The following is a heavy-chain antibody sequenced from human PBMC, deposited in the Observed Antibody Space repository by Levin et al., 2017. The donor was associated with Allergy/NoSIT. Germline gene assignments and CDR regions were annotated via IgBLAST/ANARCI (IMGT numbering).Heavy chain of an antibody. CDR3: ARGHPAAAYYYYYGMDV. D-gene: IGHD2-2*01. CDR2: TYYRSKWYN. CDR1: GDSVSSNSAA. J-gene: IGHJ6*02. V-gene: IGHV6-1*01. Sequence: SETLSLTCAISGDSVSSNSAAWNWIRQSPSRGLEWLGRTYYRSKWYNDYAVSVKSRITINPDTSKNQFSLQLNSVTPEDTAVYYCARGHPAAAYYYYYGMDVWGQGTTVTVSS.